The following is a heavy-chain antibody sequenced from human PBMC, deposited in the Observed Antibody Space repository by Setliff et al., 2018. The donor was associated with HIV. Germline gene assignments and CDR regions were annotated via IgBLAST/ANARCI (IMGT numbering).Heavy chain of an antibody. V-gene: IGHV4-59*11. Sequence: PSETLSLTCTVSGGSISSHYWSWTRQPPGKGLEWIGSIYYSGSTNYNPSLKSRVTISVDTSKNQFSLKLSSVTAADPAVYYCAGDSGGWYGGGLRAYGMDVWGQGTTVTVSS. J-gene: IGHJ6*02. CDR3: AGDSGGWYGGGLRAYGMDV. CDR2: IYYSGST. CDR1: GGSISSHY. D-gene: IGHD6-19*01.